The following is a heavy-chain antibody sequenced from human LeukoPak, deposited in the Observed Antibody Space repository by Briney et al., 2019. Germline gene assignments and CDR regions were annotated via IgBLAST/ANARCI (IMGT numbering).Heavy chain of an antibody. V-gene: IGHV4-61*08. D-gene: IGHD2-15*01. CDR1: GGSISSGGYY. CDR2: IYYSGST. CDR3: AGIRVGAANFDY. Sequence: SETLSLTCTVSGGSISSGGYYWGWIRQPPGKGLEWIGYIYYSGSTNYNPSLKSRVTISVDTSKNQFSLKLSSVTAADTAVYYCAGIRVGAANFDYWGQGTLVTVSS. J-gene: IGHJ4*02.